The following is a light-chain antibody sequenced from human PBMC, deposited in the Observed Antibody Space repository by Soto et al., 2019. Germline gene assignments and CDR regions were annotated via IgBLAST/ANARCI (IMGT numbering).Light chain of an antibody. V-gene: IGKV3-15*01. CDR1: QSVGYK. Sequence: EIVMTQSPATLSVFPGQRATLSCRASQSVGYKLAWYQQKPGQAPSLLIHAISTRATGVPARFSGGGSGTEFTLTISSLQSEDFAVYYCQQYSDWWTFGQGTRVEFK. J-gene: IGKJ1*01. CDR2: AIS. CDR3: QQYSDWWT.